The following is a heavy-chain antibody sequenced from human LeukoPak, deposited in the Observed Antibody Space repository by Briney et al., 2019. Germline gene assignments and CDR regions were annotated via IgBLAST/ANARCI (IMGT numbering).Heavy chain of an antibody. CDR1: GFTFSSFG. D-gene: IGHD2-15*01. V-gene: IGHV3-30*03. CDR2: ISYDGSNE. Sequence: GGSLRLSCAASGFTFSSFGMHWVRQAPGKGLEWVAAISYDGSNEHHADSVKGRFTISRNSSKTTLYLQMNSLRAEDTAMYYCARGRGWVVAASRGMDVWGQGTTVTVS. J-gene: IGHJ6*02. CDR3: ARGRGWVVAASRGMDV.